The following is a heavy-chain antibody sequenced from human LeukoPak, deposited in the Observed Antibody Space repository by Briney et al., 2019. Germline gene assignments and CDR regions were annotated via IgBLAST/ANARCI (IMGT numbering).Heavy chain of an antibody. J-gene: IGHJ4*02. CDR3: AIPGYSSGWPFDF. CDR1: GGSISSGSHH. V-gene: IGHV4-39*01. D-gene: IGHD6-19*01. CDR2: IYDSRTI. Sequence: SETLSLTCTVSGGSISSGSHHWGWFRQSPGKGLEWIGSIYDSRTIYYNPSLNSRVTISAVTSKNQFSLQLNSVTAADTAVYYCAIPGYSSGWPFDFWGQGTLVTVSS.